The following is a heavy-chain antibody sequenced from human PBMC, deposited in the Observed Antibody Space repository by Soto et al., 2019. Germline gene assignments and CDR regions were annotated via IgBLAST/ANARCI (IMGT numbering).Heavy chain of an antibody. Sequence: ESGGGLMQPGGSLKLSCAPSGFIVGNNYMSWVRQAPGKGLEWVSINYSTGTTKYADSVKGRFTVSRDNAKNTLNLQMNSLGAEDTAVYYCANDGRGSGSHYNSFGYWGQGTLVTVSS. V-gene: IGHV3-53*01. D-gene: IGHD3-10*01. CDR2: NYSTGTT. CDR3: ANDGRGSGSHYNSFGY. J-gene: IGHJ4*02. CDR1: GFIVGNNY.